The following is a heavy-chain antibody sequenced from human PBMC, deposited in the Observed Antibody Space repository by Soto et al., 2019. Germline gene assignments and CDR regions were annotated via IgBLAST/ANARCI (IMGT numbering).Heavy chain of an antibody. CDR1: GGSVSSGSFY. V-gene: IGHV4-61*01. J-gene: IGHJ6*02. CDR3: ARIFLTVTTYPLDAMDV. D-gene: IGHD4-4*01. Sequence: QVQLQESGPGLVKPSETLSLTCTVSGGSVSSGSFYWSWIRQPPGKGLEWIGYIFYSGSTNYNPSLKSRVTILRDTSKNMFSLKLSSVTAADTALYYCARIFLTVTTYPLDAMDVWGQGTTVTVSS. CDR2: IFYSGST.